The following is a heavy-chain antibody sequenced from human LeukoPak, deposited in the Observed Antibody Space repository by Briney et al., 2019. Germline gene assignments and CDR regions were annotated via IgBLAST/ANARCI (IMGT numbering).Heavy chain of an antibody. V-gene: IGHV5-51*01. CDR1: GYSFTSYW. D-gene: IGHD3-10*01. Sequence: GESLKISCKGSGYSFTSYWIGWVRQMPGKGLEWMGIIYPDDSDTKYSPSFQGQVAISADKSISTAYLQWNSLKASDTAMYYCARAEVIMVRGVLSPPYNWFDPWGQGTLVTVSS. CDR3: ARAEVIMVRGVLSPPYNWFDP. J-gene: IGHJ5*02. CDR2: IYPDDSDT.